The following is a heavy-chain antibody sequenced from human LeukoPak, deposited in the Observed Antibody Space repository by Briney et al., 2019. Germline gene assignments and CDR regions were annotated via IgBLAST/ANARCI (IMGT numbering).Heavy chain of an antibody. CDR2: IYTSGST. V-gene: IGHV4-4*07. D-gene: IGHD2-15*01. J-gene: IGHJ4*02. Sequence: SETLSLTCTVSGGSISSYYWSWIRQPAGKGLEWIGRIYTSGSTNYNPSLKSRVTMSVGTSMNQFSLKLSSVTAADTAVYYCASTQTAPGYCSGGSCYWALDYWGQGTLVTVSS. CDR3: ASTQTAPGYCSGGSCYWALDY. CDR1: GGSISSYY.